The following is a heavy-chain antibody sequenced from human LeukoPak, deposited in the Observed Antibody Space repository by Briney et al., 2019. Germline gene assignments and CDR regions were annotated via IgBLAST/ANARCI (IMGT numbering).Heavy chain of an antibody. CDR3: ATARYDSSGPLDY. J-gene: IGHJ4*02. D-gene: IGHD3-22*01. CDR2: INHSGST. Sequence: NPSETLSLTCAVYGGSFSGYYWSWIRQPPGKGLEWIGEINHSGSTNYNPSLKSRVTISVDTSKNQFSLKLSSVTAADTAVYYCATARYDSSGPLDYWGQGTLVTVSS. CDR1: GGSFSGYY. V-gene: IGHV4-34*01.